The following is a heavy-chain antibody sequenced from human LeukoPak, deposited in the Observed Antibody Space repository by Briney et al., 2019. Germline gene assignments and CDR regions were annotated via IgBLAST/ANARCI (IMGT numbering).Heavy chain of an antibody. CDR2: IWYDGSNK. CDR1: GFTFSSYG. D-gene: IGHD1-26*01. Sequence: GGSLRLSCAASGFTFSSYGMHWVRQAPGKGLEWVAVIWYDGSNKYYADSVKGRFTISRDNSKNTLYLQINSLRAEDTAVYYCARGSSEGGDYFDYWGQGTLVTVSS. V-gene: IGHV3-33*01. CDR3: ARGSSEGGDYFDY. J-gene: IGHJ4*02.